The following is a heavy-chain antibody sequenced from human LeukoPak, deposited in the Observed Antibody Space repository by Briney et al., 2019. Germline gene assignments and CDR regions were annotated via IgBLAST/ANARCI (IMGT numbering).Heavy chain of an antibody. Sequence: PGRSLRLSCAASGFTFSSYAMHWVRQAPGKGLEWVAVISYDGSNKYYADSVKGRFTISRDNSKNTLYLQMNSLRAEDTAVYYCAKGVSGNQGTPDYWGQGTLVTVSS. CDR3: AKGVSGNQGTPDY. CDR2: ISYDGSNK. CDR1: GFTFSSYA. D-gene: IGHD1-26*01. J-gene: IGHJ4*02. V-gene: IGHV3-30-3*01.